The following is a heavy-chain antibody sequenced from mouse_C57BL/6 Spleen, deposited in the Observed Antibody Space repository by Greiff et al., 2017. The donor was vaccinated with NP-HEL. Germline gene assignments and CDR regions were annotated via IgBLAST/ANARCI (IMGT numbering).Heavy chain of an antibody. CDR3: TPVVATKGFGY. CDR1: GFNIKDDY. J-gene: IGHJ2*01. Sequence: EVQLQESGAELVRPGASVKLSCTASGFNIKDDYMHWVKQRPEQGLEWIGWIDPENGDTEYASKFQGKATITADTSSNTAYLQLSSLTSEDTAVYYCTPVVATKGFGYWGQGTTLTVSS. CDR2: IDPENGDT. D-gene: IGHD1-1*01. V-gene: IGHV14-4*01.